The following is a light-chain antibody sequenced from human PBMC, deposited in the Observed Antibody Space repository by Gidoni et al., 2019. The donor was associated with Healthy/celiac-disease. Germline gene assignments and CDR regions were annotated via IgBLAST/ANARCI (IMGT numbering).Light chain of an antibody. CDR1: QSISSW. J-gene: IGKJ1*01. V-gene: IGKV1-5*03. Sequence: DIQMTQSPSTLSASVGDRVTITCRARQSISSWLAWYQQKPGKAPKLLIYKASSLESGVPSRFSGSGSGTEFPLTISSLQPDDFATYYCQQYNSRRTFGQGTKVEIK. CDR3: QQYNSRRT. CDR2: KAS.